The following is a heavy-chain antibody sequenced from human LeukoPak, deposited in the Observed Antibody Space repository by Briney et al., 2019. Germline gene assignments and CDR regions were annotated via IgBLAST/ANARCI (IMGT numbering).Heavy chain of an antibody. V-gene: IGHV4-59*12. CDR3: ARDRGYCSGGSCLDNWFDP. Sequence: PSETLSLTCTVSGGSISSYYWSWIRQPPGKGLEWIGYIYYSGSTKYNPSIKSRVTISVDTSKNQFSLRLSSVTAADTAVYYCARDRGYCSGGSCLDNWFDPWGQGTLVTVSS. J-gene: IGHJ5*02. CDR2: IYYSGST. D-gene: IGHD2-15*01. CDR1: GGSISSYY.